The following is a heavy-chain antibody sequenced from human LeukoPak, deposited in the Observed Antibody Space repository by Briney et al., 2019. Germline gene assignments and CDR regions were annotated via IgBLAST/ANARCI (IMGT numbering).Heavy chain of an antibody. J-gene: IGHJ6*02. CDR3: ARGKLWHLVQYYYNGMDV. Sequence: SETLSLTCAVYGGSFSGYYWNWIRQPPGKGLEWIGEINHSGSTSYNPSLKSRVTISVDTSKNQFSLKLSSVTAADTAVYYRARGKLWHLVQYYYNGMDVWGQGTSVTVSS. CDR1: GGSFSGYY. V-gene: IGHV4-34*01. CDR2: INHSGST. D-gene: IGHD6-6*01.